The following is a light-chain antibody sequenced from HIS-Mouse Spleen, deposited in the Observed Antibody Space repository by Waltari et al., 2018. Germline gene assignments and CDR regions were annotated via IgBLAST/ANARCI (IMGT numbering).Light chain of an antibody. J-gene: IGLJ1*01. Sequence: QSVLTQPPSASGSPGQSVTISCPGTSSDVGCYNSVPWYQPHPGKAPKRMIYEVSKRPSGVPDRFSGSKSGNTAALTGAGLQAEDEADYYCSSYAGSNNLGVFGTGTKVTVL. CDR2: EVS. CDR1: SSDVGCYNS. V-gene: IGLV2-8*01. CDR3: SSYAGSNNLGV.